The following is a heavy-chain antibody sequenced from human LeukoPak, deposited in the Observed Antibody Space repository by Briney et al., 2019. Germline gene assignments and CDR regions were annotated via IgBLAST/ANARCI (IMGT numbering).Heavy chain of an antibody. CDR2: IIPIFGTA. V-gene: IGHV1-69*05. J-gene: IGHJ5*02. CDR3: AREGDILTGYSP. Sequence: GTPVKVSCTASGGTFSSYAISWVRQAPGQGLEWMGRIIPIFGTANYAQKFQGRVTITTDESTSTAYMELSSLRSEDTAVYYCAREGDILTGYSPWGQGTLVTVSS. D-gene: IGHD3-9*01. CDR1: GGTFSSYA.